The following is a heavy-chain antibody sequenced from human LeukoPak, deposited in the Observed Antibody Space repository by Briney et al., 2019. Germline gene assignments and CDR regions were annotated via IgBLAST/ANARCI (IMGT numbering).Heavy chain of an antibody. Sequence: GGSLRLSCAASGFTFSSYSMNWVRQAPGKGLEWVSYISSSSSTIYYADSVKGRFTISRDNAKNSPYLQMNSLRAEDTAVYYCARGSSTSVPSPLWYWGQGTLVTVSS. CDR3: ARGSSTSVPSPLWY. J-gene: IGHJ4*02. CDR2: ISSSSSTI. CDR1: GFTFSSYS. V-gene: IGHV3-48*01. D-gene: IGHD2-2*01.